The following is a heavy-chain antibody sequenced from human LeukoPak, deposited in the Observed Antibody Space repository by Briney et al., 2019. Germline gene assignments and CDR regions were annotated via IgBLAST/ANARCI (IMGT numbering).Heavy chain of an antibody. CDR1: GGSISKYY. CDR2: VYNSGST. Sequence: SETLSLTCTASGGSISKYYWSWIRQPAGKGLEWIGRVYNSGSTNYNPSLKSRVTMSVGTSKTQFSLKLSSVTAAATAVYYCARDLGLRRSDYWGQGTLVTVSS. CDR3: ARDLGLRRSDY. J-gene: IGHJ4*02. D-gene: IGHD5-12*01. V-gene: IGHV4-4*07.